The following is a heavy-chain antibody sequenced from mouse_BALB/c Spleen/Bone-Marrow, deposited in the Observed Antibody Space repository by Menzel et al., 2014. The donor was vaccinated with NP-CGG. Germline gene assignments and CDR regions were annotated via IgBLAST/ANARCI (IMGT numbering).Heavy chain of an antibody. CDR1: GYTFTSHD. J-gene: IGHJ3*01. D-gene: IGHD3-2*01. Sequence: VNLVESGPELVKPGALVKISCKASGYTFTSHDINWVKQRPGQGLEWIGWIYPGDGSTKYNEKFKGKATLTADKSSSTAYMQLSSLTSENSAVYFCARSGDSSGYGFAYWGQGTLVTVSA. CDR2: IYPGDGST. V-gene: IGHV1S56*01. CDR3: ARSGDSSGYGFAY.